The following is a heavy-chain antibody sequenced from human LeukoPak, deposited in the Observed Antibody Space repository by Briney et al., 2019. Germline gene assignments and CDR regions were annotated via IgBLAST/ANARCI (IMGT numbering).Heavy chain of an antibody. CDR3: ATNPKMYSSGRPNWFDP. D-gene: IGHD6-19*01. V-gene: IGHV4-39*01. CDR1: GGSISSSSYY. Sequence: TSETLSLTCTVSGGSISSSSYYWGWIRQPPGKGLEWIGSIYYSGSTYYNPSLKSRVTISVDTSKNQFSLKLSSVTAADTAVYYCATNPKMYSSGRPNWFDPWGQGTLVTVSS. CDR2: IYYSGST. J-gene: IGHJ5*02.